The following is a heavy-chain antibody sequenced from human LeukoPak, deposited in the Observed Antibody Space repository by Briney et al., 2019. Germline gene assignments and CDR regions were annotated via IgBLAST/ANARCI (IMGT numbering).Heavy chain of an antibody. V-gene: IGHV3-74*01. D-gene: IGHD6-19*01. J-gene: IGHJ4*02. Sequence: PGGSLRLSCAASGLTFRSYWMHWVRQAPGKGLVWVSRIDTDGSTTTYADSVKGRFTISRDNAKDTLYLQMNSLRADDTAVYYCAKDGVGTSGWRIWGQGTLVTVSS. CDR1: GLTFRSYW. CDR3: AKDGVGTSGWRI. CDR2: IDTDGSTT.